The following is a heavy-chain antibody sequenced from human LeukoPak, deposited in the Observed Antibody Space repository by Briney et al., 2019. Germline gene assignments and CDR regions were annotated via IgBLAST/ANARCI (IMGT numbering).Heavy chain of an antibody. V-gene: IGHV1-3*01. CDR2: INAGNGNT. J-gene: IGHJ4*02. CDR3: ARDQEGFDY. CDR1: GYTFTRYA. Sequence: ASVKVSCKASGYTFTRYAMHWVRQAPGQRLEWMGWINAGNGNTKYSQKFQGRVTVTRDTSTSTVHMELSGLRSEDTAVYYCARDQEGFDYWGQGTLVTVSS.